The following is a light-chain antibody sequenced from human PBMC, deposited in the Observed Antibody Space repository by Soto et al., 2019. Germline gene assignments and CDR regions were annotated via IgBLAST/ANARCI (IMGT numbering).Light chain of an antibody. J-gene: IGKJ5*01. CDR2: AAS. V-gene: IGKV1-39*01. CDR3: QQSYSTPT. CDR1: QSISSY. Sequence: EIPMTQSSSCLFAFVGDGVNIXCRASQSISSYLNWYQQITGKAPKPLIYAASSLQSGVTSRFSGSGYGKDFNITISSLQPEDFATYECQQSYSTPTFGQGTRLEIK.